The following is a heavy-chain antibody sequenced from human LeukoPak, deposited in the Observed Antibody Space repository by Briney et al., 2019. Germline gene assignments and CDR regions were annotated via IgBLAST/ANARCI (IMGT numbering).Heavy chain of an antibody. V-gene: IGHV1-18*01. J-gene: IGHJ4*02. CDR1: GSTFTSYG. CDR3: ASRRNCGGDCYPYFDY. D-gene: IGHD2-21*02. Sequence: ASVKVSCKASGSTFTSYGISWVRQAPGQGLEWMGWISAYNGNTNYAQKLQGRVTMTTDTSTSTAYMELRSLRSDDTAVYYCASRRNCGGDCYPYFDYWGQGTLVTVSS. CDR2: ISAYNGNT.